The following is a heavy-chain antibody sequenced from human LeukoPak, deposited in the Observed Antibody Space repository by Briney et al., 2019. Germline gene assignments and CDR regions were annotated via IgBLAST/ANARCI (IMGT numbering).Heavy chain of an antibody. V-gene: IGHV3-11*04. J-gene: IGHJ4*02. CDR1: GFTFSDYY. D-gene: IGHD1-26*01. CDR2: ISSSGSTI. CDR3: AREHMSGNYYSNFDY. Sequence: GGSLRLSCAASGFTFSDYYMSWIRQAPGKGLEWVSYISSSGSTIYYADSVKGRFTISRDNAKNSLYLQMNSLRAEDTAVYYCAREHMSGNYYSNFDYWGQGTLVTVSS.